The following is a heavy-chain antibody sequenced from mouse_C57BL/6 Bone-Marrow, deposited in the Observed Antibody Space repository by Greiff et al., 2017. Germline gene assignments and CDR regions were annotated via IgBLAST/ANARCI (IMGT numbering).Heavy chain of an antibody. V-gene: IGHV1-64*01. D-gene: IGHD2-1*01. CDR3: ARYGNYLFYAMGY. J-gene: IGHJ4*01. Sequence: QVQLQQPGAELVKPGASVKLSCKASGYTFTSYWMHWVKQRPGQGLEWIGMIHPNSGSTNYNEKFKSKATLTVDKSSSTAYMQLSSLTSEDSAVYYCARYGNYLFYAMGYWGQGTSVTVSS. CDR2: IHPNSGST. CDR1: GYTFTSYW.